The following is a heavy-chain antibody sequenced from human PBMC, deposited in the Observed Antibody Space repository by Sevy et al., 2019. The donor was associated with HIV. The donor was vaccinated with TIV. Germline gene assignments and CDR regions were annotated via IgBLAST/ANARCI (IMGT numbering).Heavy chain of an antibody. Sequence: GGSLRLSCAASGFTFSNAWMSWVRQAPGKGLEWVGRIKSKTDGGTTDYAAPVKGRFTMSRDDSKNTLYLQMNSLKTEDTAVYYCTTVKWFGEAYMDVWGKGTTVTVSS. CDR3: TTVKWFGEAYMDV. CDR1: GFTFSNAW. V-gene: IGHV3-15*01. J-gene: IGHJ6*03. CDR2: IKSKTDGGTT. D-gene: IGHD3-10*01.